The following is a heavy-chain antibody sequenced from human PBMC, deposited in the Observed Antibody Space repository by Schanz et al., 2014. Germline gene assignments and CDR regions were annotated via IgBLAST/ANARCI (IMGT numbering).Heavy chain of an antibody. Sequence: EQLVESGGGLVKPGGSLRLSCAASGFSFSSYSMNWVRQAPGKGLEWLSYIDGKSTTVYYADSVKGRFTVSRDNARNSLYLHMNTLRSEDTAVYYCAKDSTHIDIVLVPTAIDYWGQGTLVTVSS. CDR3: AKDSTHIDIVLVPTAIDY. D-gene: IGHD2-2*01. CDR1: GFSFSSYS. V-gene: IGHV3-48*01. J-gene: IGHJ4*02. CDR2: IDGKSTTV.